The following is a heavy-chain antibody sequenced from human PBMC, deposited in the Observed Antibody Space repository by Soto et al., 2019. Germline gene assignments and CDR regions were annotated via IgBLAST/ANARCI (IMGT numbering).Heavy chain of an antibody. CDR2: MNPNSGNT. V-gene: IGHV1-8*01. Sequence: QVPLVQSGAEVKKPGASVKVSCKASGYTFSSYEINWVRQATGQGLEWMGWMNPNSGNTGYAQKFQGRVTMTRNTTLSTAYIELSSLRSEETAVYYWARGQSGYGSGWAPNDYWGQGTLGTVSS. J-gene: IGHJ4*02. CDR1: GYTFSSYE. D-gene: IGHD6-19*01. CDR3: ARGQSGYGSGWAPNDY.